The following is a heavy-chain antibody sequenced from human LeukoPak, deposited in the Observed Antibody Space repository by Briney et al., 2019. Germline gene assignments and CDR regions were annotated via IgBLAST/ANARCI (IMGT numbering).Heavy chain of an antibody. Sequence: SETLSLTCTVSGGSLSSYYWSWIRRPPGKGLEWIGYIYYSGSTNYNPSLKSRVTISVDTSKNQFSLKLSSVTAADTAVYYCARDRCSSTSCSYFDYWGQGTLVTVSS. J-gene: IGHJ4*02. D-gene: IGHD2-2*01. CDR2: IYYSGST. CDR1: GGSLSSYY. CDR3: ARDRCSSTSCSYFDY. V-gene: IGHV4-59*01.